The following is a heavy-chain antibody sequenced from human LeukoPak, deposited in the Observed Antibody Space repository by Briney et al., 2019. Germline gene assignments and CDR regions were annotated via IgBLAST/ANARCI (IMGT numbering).Heavy chain of an antibody. CDR3: ARDHCGSTSCYQNDYYYYYYMDV. J-gene: IGHJ6*03. CDR2: INPSGGST. Sequence: ASVKVSCKASGYTFTGYYMHWVRQAPGQGLEWMGIINPSGGSTSYAQKFQGRVTMTRDTSTSTVYMELSSLRSEDTAVYYCARDHCGSTSCYQNDYYYYYYMDVWGKGTTVTISS. D-gene: IGHD2-2*01. CDR1: GYTFTGYY. V-gene: IGHV1-46*01.